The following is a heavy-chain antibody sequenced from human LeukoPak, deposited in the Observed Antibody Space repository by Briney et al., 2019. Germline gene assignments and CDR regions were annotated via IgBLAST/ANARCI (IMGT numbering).Heavy chain of an antibody. D-gene: IGHD4-17*01. Sequence: SGTLSLTCTVSGGSINSYYWSWIRQPPGKGLEWMGYIYYSRSTNYNPSLKSRFTIPVNTSKNHFTLKLSSVTAANTAVYYCARRGGDYEFDYWGKGPLVTVSS. J-gene: IGHJ4*02. CDR1: GGSINSYY. CDR3: ARRGGDYEFDY. CDR2: IYYSRST. V-gene: IGHV4-59*08.